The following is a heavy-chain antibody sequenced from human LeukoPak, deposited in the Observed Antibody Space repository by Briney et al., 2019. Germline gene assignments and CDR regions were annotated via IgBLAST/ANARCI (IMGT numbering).Heavy chain of an antibody. J-gene: IGHJ1*01. CDR2: ISGSGYST. V-gene: IGHV3-23*01. Sequence: GGSLRLSCAASGFTFSSYAMSWVRQAPGKGLEWVSAISGSGYSTYYVDSVKGRFTISRDNSKNTLYLQMSSLRAEDTAVYYCARGPPGYFQHWGQGTLVTVSS. CDR3: ARGPPGYFQH. CDR1: GFTFSSYA. D-gene: IGHD1-14*01.